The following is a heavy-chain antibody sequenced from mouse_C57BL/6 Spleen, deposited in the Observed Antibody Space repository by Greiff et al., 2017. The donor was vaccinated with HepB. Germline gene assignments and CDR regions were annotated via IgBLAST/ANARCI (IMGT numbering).Heavy chain of an antibody. J-gene: IGHJ4*01. CDR1: GYTFTSYW. D-gene: IGHD1-3*01. V-gene: IGHV1-72*01. CDR3: AREELGPMDY. CDR2: IESNSGGT. Sequence: QVQLQQPGAELVKPGASVKLSCKASGYTFTSYWMHWVKQRPGRGLEWIGRIESNSGGTKYNEKFKRKATLTVDKHTSTAYMKLSSLTSEDSAVYCCAREELGPMDYWGQGTSVTVSS.